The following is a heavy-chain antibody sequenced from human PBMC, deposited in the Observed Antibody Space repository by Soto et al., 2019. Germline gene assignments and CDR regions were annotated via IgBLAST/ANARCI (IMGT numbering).Heavy chain of an antibody. CDR3: ARGDSTDCSNGVCSFFYNHDMDV. CDR1: RYSFTDYH. D-gene: IGHD2-8*01. CDR2: INPKSGGT. V-gene: IGHV1-2*04. Sequence: ASVKVSCRASRYSFTDYHIHSVREAPGQGLERLGRINPKSGGTSTAQKFQGWVTMTTHTSISTASMELTRLTSDDTAIYYCARGDSTDCSNGVCSFFYNHDMDVWGQGTTVTVSS. J-gene: IGHJ6*02.